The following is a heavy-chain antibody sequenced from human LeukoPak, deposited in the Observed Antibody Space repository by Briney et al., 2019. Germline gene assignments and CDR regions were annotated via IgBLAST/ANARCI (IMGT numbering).Heavy chain of an antibody. CDR3: ARVPGAGYYKFDY. D-gene: IGHD3-9*01. V-gene: IGHV3-74*01. CDR2: ISGDVTTT. CDR1: GFTFSSYW. J-gene: IGHJ4*02. Sequence: GGTLRLSCAASGFTFSSYWMNWVRQAPGKGLVWVSRISGDVTTTTYADSVKGRFTISRDNAKKTLYLQMNSLRAEDTAVYYCARVPGAGYYKFDYWGQGTLVTVSS.